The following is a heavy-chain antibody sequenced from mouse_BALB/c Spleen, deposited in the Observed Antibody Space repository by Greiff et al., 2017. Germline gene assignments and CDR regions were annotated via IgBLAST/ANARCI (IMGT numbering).Heavy chain of an antibody. CDR2: INPSNGGT. D-gene: IGHD2-14*01. V-gene: IGHV1S81*02. J-gene: IGHJ3*01. CDR3: ARYYGYDAPCFAY. CDR1: GYTFTSYY. Sequence: VQLQQPGAELVKPGASVKLSCKASGYTFTSYYMYWVKQRPGQGLEWIGGINPSNGGTNFNEKFKSKATLTVDKSSSTAYMQLCSLTSEDSAVYYCARYYGYDAPCFAYWGEGTLGTVSA.